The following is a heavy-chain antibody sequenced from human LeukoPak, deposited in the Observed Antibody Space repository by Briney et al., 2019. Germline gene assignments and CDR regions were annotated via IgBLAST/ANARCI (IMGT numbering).Heavy chain of an antibody. CDR3: ARDGSLPDK. Sequence: GGSLRLSCAASGFTFSSYWMHWVRQAPGKGPVRVSRILSDGSSTSYADSVKGRFTISRDNAKNTLYLQMNSLRVEDTAVYYCARDGSLPDKWGQGTLVTVSS. D-gene: IGHD3-9*01. J-gene: IGHJ4*02. V-gene: IGHV3-74*01. CDR2: ILSDGSST. CDR1: GFTFSSYW.